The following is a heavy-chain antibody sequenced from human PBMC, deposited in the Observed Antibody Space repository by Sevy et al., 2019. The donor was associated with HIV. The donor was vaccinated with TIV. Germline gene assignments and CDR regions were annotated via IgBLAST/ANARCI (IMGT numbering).Heavy chain of an antibody. CDR3: AKGWRFGELSPLIWFDT. J-gene: IGHJ5*02. Sequence: RGSLRLSCAASGFTFISYAMSWVRQAPGKGLEWVSAISGSGGSTYYADSVKGRFTISRDNSKNRLYLQMNCLSAEDTAVYYCAKGWRFGELSPLIWFDTWGQGTLVSVSS. D-gene: IGHD3-10*01. CDR2: ISGSGGST. V-gene: IGHV3-23*01. CDR1: GFTFISYA.